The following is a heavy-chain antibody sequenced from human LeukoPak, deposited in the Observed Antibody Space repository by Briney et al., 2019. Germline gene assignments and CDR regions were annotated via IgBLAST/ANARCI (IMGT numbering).Heavy chain of an antibody. CDR3: ARATEGPLWFGELLWVDY. CDR2: ISSSGST. D-gene: IGHD3-10*01. J-gene: IGHJ4*02. Sequence: SQTLSLTCTVSGDSISSGDYYWSWLRQPAGKGLEWFGRISSSGSTYYHPSLKTRVTISVDTSKNQFSLKLSSVTAADTAVYYCARATEGPLWFGELLWVDYWGQGTLVTVSS. CDR1: GDSISSGDYY. V-gene: IGHV4-61*02.